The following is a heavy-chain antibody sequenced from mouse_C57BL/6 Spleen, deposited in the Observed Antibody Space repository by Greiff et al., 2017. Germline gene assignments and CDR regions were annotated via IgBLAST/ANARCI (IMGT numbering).Heavy chain of an antibody. J-gene: IGHJ1*03. Sequence: VQLQQSGAELVKPGASVKISCKASGYAFSSYWMNWVKQRPGKGLEWIGQIYPGDGDTNYNGKFKGKATLTADKSSSTAYMQLGSLTSEDSAVYFCARKGSSSPWYFDVWGTGTTVTVSS. CDR3: ARKGSSSPWYFDV. CDR1: GYAFSSYW. D-gene: IGHD1-1*01. CDR2: IYPGDGDT. V-gene: IGHV1-80*01.